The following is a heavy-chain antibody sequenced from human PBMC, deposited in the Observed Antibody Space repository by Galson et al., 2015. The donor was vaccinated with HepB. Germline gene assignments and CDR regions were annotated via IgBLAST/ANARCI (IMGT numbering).Heavy chain of an antibody. CDR1: GGSFSGYY. V-gene: IGHV4-34*01. D-gene: IGHD3-3*01. Sequence: LTCAVYGGSFSGYYWSWIRQPPGKGLEWIGEINHSGSTNYNPSLKSRVTISVDTSKNQFSLKLSSVTAADTAVYYCARESITIFGVVNWFDPWGQGTLVTVSS. J-gene: IGHJ5*02. CDR3: ARESITIFGVVNWFDP. CDR2: INHSGST.